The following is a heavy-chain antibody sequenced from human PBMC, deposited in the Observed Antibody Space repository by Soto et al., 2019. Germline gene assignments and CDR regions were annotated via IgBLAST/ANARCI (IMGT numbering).Heavy chain of an antibody. D-gene: IGHD2-15*01. CDR2: IIPILGIA. CDR3: ARGGYCSGGSCYSGDTFDY. J-gene: IGHJ4*02. Sequence: QVQLVQSGAEVKKPGSSVKVSCKASGGTFSSYTISWVRQAPGQGLEWMGRIIPILGIANYAQKFQGRVTLTAAKSTSTAYMELSSLRSEDTAVYYCARGGYCSGGSCYSGDTFDYWGQGTLVTVSS. CDR1: GGTFSSYT. V-gene: IGHV1-69*02.